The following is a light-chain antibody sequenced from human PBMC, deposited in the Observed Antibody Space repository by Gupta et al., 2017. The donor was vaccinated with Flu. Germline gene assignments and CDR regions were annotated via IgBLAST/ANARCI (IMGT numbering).Light chain of an antibody. CDR3: QQYYNPPQLT. J-gene: IGKJ4*01. CDR2: DAS. CDR1: QDIDKN. Sequence: DIQMTQSPPFVSASVGDRVTITCRASQDIDKNLNWYQQKAGKAPNLLIYDASNLEAGVPSRFSGGGYGTEFTLTISSRQPEDVAPYYCQQYYNPPQLTFGEGTRVEIK. V-gene: IGKV1-33*01.